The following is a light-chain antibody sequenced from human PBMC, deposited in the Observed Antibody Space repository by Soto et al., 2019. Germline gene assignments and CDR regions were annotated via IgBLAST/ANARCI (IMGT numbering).Light chain of an antibody. CDR3: QQYNSYPWT. V-gene: IGKV1-5*03. J-gene: IGKJ1*01. Sequence: IQMTQSPSTLSASVGDRVTFTCRASQTISTWLAWYQQKPGEAPKLLIYKASTLEVGVPSRFSASGSGTEFTLTINTLQPADFATYYCQQYNSYPWTFXQGTKV. CDR2: KAS. CDR1: QTISTW.